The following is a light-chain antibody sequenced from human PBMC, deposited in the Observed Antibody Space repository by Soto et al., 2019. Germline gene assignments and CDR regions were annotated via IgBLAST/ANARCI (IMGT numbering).Light chain of an antibody. V-gene: IGKV3-20*01. CDR2: GAS. Sequence: EVVLTQSPGTLSLSPGDRATLSCGASQSVTRKLAWYQQKPCQAPRLLISGASNRATGIPDRFGGSGSGTDFTLTISRLQPDEFALYFCQHYGGSPITFGLGTRLE. CDR1: QSVTRK. J-gene: IGKJ5*01. CDR3: QHYGGSPIT.